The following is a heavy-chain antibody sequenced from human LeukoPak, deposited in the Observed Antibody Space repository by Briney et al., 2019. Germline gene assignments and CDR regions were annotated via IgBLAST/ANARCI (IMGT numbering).Heavy chain of an antibody. J-gene: IGHJ5*02. V-gene: IGHV3-23*01. CDR1: GFTFSSYA. D-gene: IGHD3-22*01. CDR2: ISGSGGST. CDR3: AKGSHYYDSSRENWFDP. Sequence: GGSLRLSCAASGFTFSSYAMSWVRQAPGKGLEWVSAISGSGGSTYYADSVKGRFTISRDNSKNTLYLQMNSLRAEDTAVYYCAKGSHYYDSSRENWFDPWGQGTLVTVPS.